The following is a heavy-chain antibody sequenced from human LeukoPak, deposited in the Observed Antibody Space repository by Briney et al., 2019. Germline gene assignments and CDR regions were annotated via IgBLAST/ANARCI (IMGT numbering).Heavy chain of an antibody. CDR3: ARRLLWFGELSAFDI. V-gene: IGHV3-20*04. Sequence: GGSLRLSCAASGFTFDDYGMSWVRQAPGKGLERVSGINWNGGSTGYADSVKGRFTISRDNAKNSLYLQMNSLRAEDTALYYCARRLLWFGELSAFDIWGQGTMVTVSS. J-gene: IGHJ3*02. D-gene: IGHD3-10*01. CDR1: GFTFDDYG. CDR2: INWNGGST.